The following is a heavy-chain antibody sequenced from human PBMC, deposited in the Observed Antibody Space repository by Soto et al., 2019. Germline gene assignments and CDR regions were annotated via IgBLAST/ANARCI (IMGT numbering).Heavy chain of an antibody. Sequence: PVESLKISCKGSGYSFAGYWITWVRQKPGKGLEWMGRIDPSDSQTYYSPSFRGHVTISVTKSITTVFLQWSSLRAEDTAVYYCAKDWYDFSLDGIDYWGQGTLVTVSS. CDR1: GYSFAGYW. CDR2: IDPSDSQT. V-gene: IGHV5-10-1*01. CDR3: AKDWYDFSLDGIDY. J-gene: IGHJ4*02. D-gene: IGHD3-3*01.